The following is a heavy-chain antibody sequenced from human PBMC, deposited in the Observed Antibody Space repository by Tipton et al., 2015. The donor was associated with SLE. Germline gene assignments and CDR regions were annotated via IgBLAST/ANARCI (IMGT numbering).Heavy chain of an antibody. CDR2: ISSSSSYI. J-gene: IGHJ4*02. CDR3: TGLQGYSVDY. Sequence: APGKGLEWVSSISSSSSYIYYADSVKGRFTISRDNSKNTLYLQMNSLKTEDTAVYYCTGLQGYSVDYWGQGTLVTVSS. D-gene: IGHD5-18*01. V-gene: IGHV3-21*03.